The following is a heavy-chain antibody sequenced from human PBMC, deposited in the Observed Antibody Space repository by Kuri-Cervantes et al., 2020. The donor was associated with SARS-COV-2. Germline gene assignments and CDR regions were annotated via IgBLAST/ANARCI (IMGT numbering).Heavy chain of an antibody. CDR1: GFTFSSYW. J-gene: IGHJ5*02. Sequence: GGSLRLSCAASGFTFSSYWMSWAHQAPGKGLEWVANIKQDGSEKYYVDSVKGRFTISRDNAKNTLYLQMNSLRAEDTAVYYCARDRGVGRTIFGVAPTNWFDPWGQGTLVTVSS. CDR2: IKQDGSEK. CDR3: ARDRGVGRTIFGVAPTNWFDP. D-gene: IGHD3-3*01. V-gene: IGHV3-7*01.